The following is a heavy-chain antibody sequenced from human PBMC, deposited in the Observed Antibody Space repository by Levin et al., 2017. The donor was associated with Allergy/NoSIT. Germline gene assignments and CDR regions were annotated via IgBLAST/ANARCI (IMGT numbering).Heavy chain of an antibody. CDR3: AKDLIPMVQGVTFPDD. CDR1: GFTFDDYA. CDR2: ISWKSSSL. V-gene: IGHV3-9*01. D-gene: IGHD3-10*01. J-gene: IGHJ4*02. Sequence: GGSLRLSCEASGFTFDDYAMHWVRQAPGKGLEWVSGISWKSSSLGYADSVKGRFIISRDNAKNSLYLQMNSLVAEDTAFYYCAKDLIPMVQGVTFPDDWGQGTLVTVSS.